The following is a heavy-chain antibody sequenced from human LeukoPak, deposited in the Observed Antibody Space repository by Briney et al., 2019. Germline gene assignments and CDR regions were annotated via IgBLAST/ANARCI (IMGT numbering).Heavy chain of an antibody. D-gene: IGHD5-18*01. Sequence: SETLSLTCTVSGGSISSYYWSWIRQPPGKGLEWIGYIYYSGSTNYNPSLKSRVTISVDTSKNQLSLKLSSVTAADTAVYYCARASRGYSYGYDAYYYYMDVWGKGTTVTVSS. J-gene: IGHJ6*03. CDR1: GGSISSYY. CDR3: ARASRGYSYGYDAYYYYMDV. V-gene: IGHV4-59*01. CDR2: IYYSGST.